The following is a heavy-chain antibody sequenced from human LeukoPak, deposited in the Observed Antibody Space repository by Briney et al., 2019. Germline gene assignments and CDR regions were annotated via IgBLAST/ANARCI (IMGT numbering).Heavy chain of an antibody. J-gene: IGHJ4*02. CDR1: GGSISSGGYY. CDR2: IYYSGST. V-gene: IGHV4-31*03. D-gene: IGHD1-26*01. CDR3: AREVGATSYFDY. Sequence: PSETLSLTCTVSGGSISSGGYYCSWIRQHPGKGLEWIGYIYYSGSTYYNPSLKSRVTISVDTSKNQFSLKLSSVTAADTAVYYCAREVGATSYFDYWGQGTLVTVSS.